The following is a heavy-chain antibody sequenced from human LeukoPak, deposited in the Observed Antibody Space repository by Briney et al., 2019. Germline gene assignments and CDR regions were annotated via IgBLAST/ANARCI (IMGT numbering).Heavy chain of an antibody. CDR3: ARWSRGSDVGRRLAREQGWFDP. CDR1: GFTFSNAG. D-gene: IGHD5-24*01. J-gene: IGHJ5*02. V-gene: IGHV3-15*01. CDR2: IKSKTDGGTT. Sequence: KSGGSLRLSCAASGFTFSNAGMSWVRQAPGKGLEWVDRIKSKTDGGTTDYAAPVEGRFTISRDDSKNTLYLQMNSLRAEDTAVYYCARWSRGSDVGRRLAREQGWFDPWGQGTLVTVSS.